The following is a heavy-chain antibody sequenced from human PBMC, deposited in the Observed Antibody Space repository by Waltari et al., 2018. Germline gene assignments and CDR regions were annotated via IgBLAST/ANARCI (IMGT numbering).Heavy chain of an antibody. J-gene: IGHJ2*01. V-gene: IGHV4-59*01. D-gene: IGHD4-17*01. CDR2: ISYSGTT. CDR1: GGSISGYY. Sequence: QVQLQESGPRLVKPSETLSLTCTVSGGSISGYYWSWIRQPPGKGLEWIGYISYSGTTNDTPPLKSRVTISEDTPKTQFSLKLSSVTAADTAVYYCARSPTTVITRRFFDLWGRGTLVTVSS. CDR3: ARSPTTVITRRFFDL.